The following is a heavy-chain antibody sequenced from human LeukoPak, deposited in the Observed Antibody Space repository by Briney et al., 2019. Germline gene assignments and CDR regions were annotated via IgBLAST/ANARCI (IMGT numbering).Heavy chain of an antibody. V-gene: IGHV4-61*02. CDR1: GGSISSGSYY. CDR3: ARLSVQFHYYYMDV. CDR2: IYTSGST. D-gene: IGHD1-1*01. Sequence: SETLSLTCTVSGGSISSGSYYWSWIRQPAGKGLEWIGRIYTSGSTNYNPSLKSRVTISVDTSKNQFSLKLSSVTAADTAVYYCARLSVQFHYYYMDVWGKGTTVTVSS. J-gene: IGHJ6*03.